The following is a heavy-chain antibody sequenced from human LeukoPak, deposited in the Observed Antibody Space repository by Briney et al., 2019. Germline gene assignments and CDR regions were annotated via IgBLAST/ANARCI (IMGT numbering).Heavy chain of an antibody. D-gene: IGHD2-2*01. Sequence: GGSLRLSCAASGFTFSSYAMSWVRQAPGKGVEGVSAISGSGGSTYYADSVKGRFTISRDNSKNTLYLQMNSLRAEDTAVYYCAKDLRQVPAAGNAFDIWGQGTMVTVSS. CDR1: GFTFSSYA. CDR3: AKDLRQVPAAGNAFDI. CDR2: ISGSGGST. V-gene: IGHV3-23*01. J-gene: IGHJ3*02.